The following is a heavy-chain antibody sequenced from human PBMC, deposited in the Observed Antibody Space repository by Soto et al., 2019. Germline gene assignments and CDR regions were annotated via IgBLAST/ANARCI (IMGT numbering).Heavy chain of an antibody. CDR2: INPNNGAT. CDR1: RYIFTAYF. J-gene: IGHJ5*02. Sequence: QVQLVQSGAEVKKPGASVKVSCKAPRYIFTAYFMHWVRQAPGQGLEWMGWINPNNGATHYGLSFQGRVTLTRETSISPAYMELRSLRSDDTAVYYCASHDPGARFDPWGQGTLVIVSS. D-gene: IGHD1-1*01. CDR3: ASHDPGARFDP. V-gene: IGHV1-2*02.